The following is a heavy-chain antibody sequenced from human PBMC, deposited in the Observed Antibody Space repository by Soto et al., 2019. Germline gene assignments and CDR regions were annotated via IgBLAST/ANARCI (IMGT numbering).Heavy chain of an antibody. CDR3: ARAFDDSSGYYGGLGY. Sequence: SETLSLTCTVSGGSISSGDYYWSWIRQPPGKGLEWIGYIYYSGSTYYNPSLKNRITISVDTPKNQLSLKLSSVTAADTAVYYFARAFDDSSGYYGGLGYWGQGTLVTVSS. CDR2: IYYSGST. V-gene: IGHV4-30-4*01. D-gene: IGHD3-22*01. J-gene: IGHJ4*02. CDR1: GGSISSGDYY.